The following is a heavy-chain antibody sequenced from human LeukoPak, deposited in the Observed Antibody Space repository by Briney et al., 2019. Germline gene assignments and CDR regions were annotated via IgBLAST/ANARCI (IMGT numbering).Heavy chain of an antibody. CDR2: INPNSGGT. CDR3: ARVRRGDMIVVVYDAFDI. Sequence: ASVKVSCKASGYTFTGYYMHWVRQAPGQGLEWMGWINPNSGGTNYAQKFQGRVTMTRDTSISTAYMELSRLRSDDTAVYYCARVRRGDMIVVVYDAFDIWGQGTMVTVSS. CDR1: GYTFTGYY. V-gene: IGHV1-2*02. D-gene: IGHD3-22*01. J-gene: IGHJ3*02.